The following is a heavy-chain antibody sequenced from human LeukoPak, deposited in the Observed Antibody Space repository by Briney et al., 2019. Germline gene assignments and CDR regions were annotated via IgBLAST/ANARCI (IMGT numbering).Heavy chain of an antibody. J-gene: IGHJ2*01. V-gene: IGHV3-13*01. CDR2: IGTAGDT. CDR3: ARWAQLADRIDWYFDL. D-gene: IGHD6-13*01. CDR1: GFTFSSYD. Sequence: GGSLRLSCAASGFTFSSYDMHWVRQAIGKGLEWVSAIGTAGDTYYPGSVKGRFTISRENAKNSLYLQMNSLRAGDTAVYYCARWAQLADRIDWYFDLWGRGTLVTVSS.